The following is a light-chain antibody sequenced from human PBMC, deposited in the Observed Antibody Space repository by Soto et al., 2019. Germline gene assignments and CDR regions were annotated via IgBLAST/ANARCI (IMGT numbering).Light chain of an antibody. V-gene: IGKV3-11*01. J-gene: IGKJ5*01. Sequence: EIVLTQSPATLSLSPGERATLSCRASQSVSSYLAWYQQKPGQAPRLLIYDASNRATGIPARFSGSGSGTDFTLTITSLEPKDFAVYYCQQRSNWPLITFGQGTRRAIK. CDR3: QQRSNWPLIT. CDR1: QSVSSY. CDR2: DAS.